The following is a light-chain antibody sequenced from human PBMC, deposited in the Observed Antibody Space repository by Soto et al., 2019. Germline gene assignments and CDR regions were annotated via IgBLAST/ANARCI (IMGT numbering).Light chain of an antibody. CDR1: QGINSW. V-gene: IGKV1D-12*01. CDR3: QQSESLPLT. CDR2: STS. Sequence: DLQMTQSPSSVSASVGDRVTITCRASQGINSWLAWYQQKPGKAPKLLIYSTSNLQSGVPSRFSGSGSGTDFTLTITSLQPEDFATYFCQQSESLPLTFGGGTKVDIK. J-gene: IGKJ4*01.